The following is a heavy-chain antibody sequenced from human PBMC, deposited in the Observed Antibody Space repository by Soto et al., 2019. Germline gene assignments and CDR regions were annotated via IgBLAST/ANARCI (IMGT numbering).Heavy chain of an antibody. D-gene: IGHD3-3*01. Sequence: PGGSLRLSCASSGFTFSSYWMSWVRQAQGKGLEWVANIKEDVSEKNYVDSVNGRFTISRDNAKNSLYLQMNSLRAEDTALYFCARVRFIDFWTGYYFEYWGQGT. CDR2: IKEDVSEK. CDR1: GFTFSSYW. V-gene: IGHV3-7*05. CDR3: ARVRFIDFWTGYYFEY. J-gene: IGHJ4*02.